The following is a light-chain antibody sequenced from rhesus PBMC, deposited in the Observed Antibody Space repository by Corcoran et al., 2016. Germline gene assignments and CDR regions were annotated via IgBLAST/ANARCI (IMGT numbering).Light chain of an antibody. CDR1: ENVNNY. CDR2: KAS. CDR3: QHGYGTPRT. Sequence: DIQMTQSPSSLSASVGDRVTITCRASENVNNYLNWYQQKPGKAPQLLIYKASTLQSGVPSRFSGRVSGTDYTFTFTSLQPEDVATYYCQHGYGTPRTFGQGTKVEIK. J-gene: IGKJ1*01. V-gene: IGKV1-74*01.